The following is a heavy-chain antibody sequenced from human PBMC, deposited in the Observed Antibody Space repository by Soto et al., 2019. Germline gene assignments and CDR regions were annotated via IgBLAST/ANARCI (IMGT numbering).Heavy chain of an antibody. J-gene: IGHJ6*02. D-gene: IGHD3-3*01. CDR2: IIPIFGTA. CDR3: ATDTIFGVVMRYYGMDV. V-gene: IGHV1-69*13. Sequence: SVKVSCKASGGTFSSYAISWVRQAPGQGLEWMGGIIPIFGTANYAQKFQGRVTITADESTSTAYMELSSLRSEDTAVYYCATDTIFGVVMRYYGMDVWGQGTTVTVSS. CDR1: GGTFSSYA.